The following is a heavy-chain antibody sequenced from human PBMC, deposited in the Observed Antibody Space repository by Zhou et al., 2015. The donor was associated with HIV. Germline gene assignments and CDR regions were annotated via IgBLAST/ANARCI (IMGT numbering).Heavy chain of an antibody. CDR3: AKDKAMVIGSFWYYYYGMDV. Sequence: QVQLVESGGGVVQPGRSLRLSCAASGFTFSSYAMHWVRQAPGKGLEWVAVISYDGSNKYYADSVKGRITISRDNSKNTLYLQMNSLRAEDTAVYYCAKDKAMVIGSFWYYYYGMDVWGQGTTVTVSS. CDR2: ISYDGSNK. J-gene: IGHJ6*02. CDR1: GFTFSSYA. V-gene: IGHV3-30-3*01. D-gene: IGHD2/OR15-2a*01.